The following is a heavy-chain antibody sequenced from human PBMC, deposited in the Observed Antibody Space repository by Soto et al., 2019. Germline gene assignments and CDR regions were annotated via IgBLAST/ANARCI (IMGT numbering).Heavy chain of an antibody. CDR1: GFTFSSYG. CDR2: ISYDGSNK. Sequence: QVQLVESGGGVVQPGRSLRLSCAASGFTFSSYGMHWVRQAPGKGLEWVAVISYDGSNKYYADSVKGRFTISRDNSKNRLYLQMNSLRAEDTAVYYCAKDQNAGYWGQGTLVTVSS. V-gene: IGHV3-30*18. CDR3: AKDQNAGY. J-gene: IGHJ4*02.